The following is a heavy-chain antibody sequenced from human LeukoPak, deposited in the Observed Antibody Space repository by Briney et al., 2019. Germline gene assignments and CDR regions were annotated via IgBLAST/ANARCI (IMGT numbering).Heavy chain of an antibody. V-gene: IGHV4-34*01. CDR1: GGSFSGYY. CDR2: INHSGST. Sequence: PSETLSLICAVYGGSFSGYYWSWIRQPPGKGLEWIGEINHSGSTNYNPSLKSRVTISVDTSKNQFSLKLSSVTAADTAVYYCARGEKWYDAFDIWGQGTMVTVSS. J-gene: IGHJ3*02. CDR3: ARGEKWYDAFDI. D-gene: IGHD2-15*01.